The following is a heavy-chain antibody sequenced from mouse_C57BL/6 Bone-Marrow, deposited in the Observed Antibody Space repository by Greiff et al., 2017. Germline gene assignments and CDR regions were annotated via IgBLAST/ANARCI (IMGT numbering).Heavy chain of an antibody. D-gene: IGHD2-3*01. CDR2: ISDGGSYT. CDR3: ARDKDGYHGLSAMDY. CDR1: GFTFSSYA. J-gene: IGHJ4*01. Sequence: EVKVVESGGGLVKPGGSLKLSCAASGFTFSSYAMSWVRQTPEKRLEWVATISDGGSYTYYPDNVKGRFTISRDNAKNNLYLQMSHLKSEDTAMYYCARDKDGYHGLSAMDYWGQGTSVTVSS. V-gene: IGHV5-4*01.